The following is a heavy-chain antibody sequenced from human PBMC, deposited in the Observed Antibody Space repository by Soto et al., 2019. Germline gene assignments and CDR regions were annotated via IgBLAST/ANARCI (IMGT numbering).Heavy chain of an antibody. Sequence: PSETLSLTCTVSGGSISNYYWSWIRQPPGKGLEWIGYIYYSGSTNYNPSLKSRVTISVDTSKNQFSLKLSSVTAADTAVYYCARCGQLLRPIDYWGQGTLVTVSS. D-gene: IGHD2-2*01. CDR3: ARCGQLLRPIDY. V-gene: IGHV4-59*01. CDR1: GGSISNYY. J-gene: IGHJ4*02. CDR2: IYYSGST.